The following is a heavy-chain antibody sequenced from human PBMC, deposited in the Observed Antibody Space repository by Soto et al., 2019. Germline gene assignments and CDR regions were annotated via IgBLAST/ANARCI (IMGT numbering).Heavy chain of an antibody. Sequence: SVNVSFKASGYTFSGFYMHWVRQAPGQGLEWMGWINPNSGGTKSAEKFQGRVTMTRDTSISTAYMELSRLTSDDTAVYYCASAAVTGTAGLDFWGQGTQVTVSS. D-gene: IGHD6-19*01. CDR3: ASAAVTGTAGLDF. V-gene: IGHV1-2*02. J-gene: IGHJ4*02. CDR1: GYTFSGFY. CDR2: INPNSGGT.